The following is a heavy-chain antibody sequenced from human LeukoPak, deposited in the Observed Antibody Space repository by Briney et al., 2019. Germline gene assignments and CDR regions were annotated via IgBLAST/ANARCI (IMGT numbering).Heavy chain of an antibody. D-gene: IGHD3-10*01. V-gene: IGHV4-38-2*01. CDR2: IYHSGRT. CDR1: GYSISSGYY. Sequence: PSETLSLTCAVSGYSISSGYYWGWIRQPPGKGLEWIGSIYHSGRTYYTPSLKSRVTISVGTSKNQFSLKLSSVTAADTAVYYCAAGGPGDWFDPWGQGTLVTVSS. J-gene: IGHJ5*02. CDR3: AAGGPGDWFDP.